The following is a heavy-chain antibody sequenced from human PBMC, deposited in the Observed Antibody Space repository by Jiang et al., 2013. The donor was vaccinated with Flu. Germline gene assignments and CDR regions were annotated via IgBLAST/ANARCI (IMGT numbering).Heavy chain of an antibody. CDR1: GYMFNNYW. CDR2: IYPGDSDV. V-gene: IGHV5-51*01. CDR3: ARRLNSYYAMDV. Sequence: GESLKISCQGSGYMFNNYWLAWVRRMPGKGLECMGIIYPGDSDVRYSPSFQGQVTISADKSINTAYLQWTSLKASDTALYYCARRLNSYYAMDVWGQGTTVTV. J-gene: IGHJ6*02.